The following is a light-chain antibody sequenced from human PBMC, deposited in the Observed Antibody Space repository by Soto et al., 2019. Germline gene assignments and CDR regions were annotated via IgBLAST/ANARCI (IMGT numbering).Light chain of an antibody. Sequence: IQLTQSPSFLSASVGDRVTITCRASQGISSYLAWYQQKPGKAPNLLIYAASTLQSGVPSRFSGSGSGTEFTLTTSSLQPEDFATYYCQQLHSYPRTFGQGTKVEIK. V-gene: IGKV1-9*01. J-gene: IGKJ1*01. CDR3: QQLHSYPRT. CDR1: QGISSY. CDR2: AAS.